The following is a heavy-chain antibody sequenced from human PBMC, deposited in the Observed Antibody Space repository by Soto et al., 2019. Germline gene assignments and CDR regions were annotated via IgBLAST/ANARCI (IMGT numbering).Heavy chain of an antibody. CDR2: IIASFGTA. J-gene: IGHJ4*02. V-gene: IGHV1-69*01. CDR1: GGTFSTYA. Sequence: QVPLVQSGAEVKKPGSSVKVSCKASGGTFSTYAINWVRQAPGQGLEWMGGIIASFGTANYAQKFQGRVTISADESTSTAYMGPSSLRSEDTAVYYCARDRGAVWGQGTLVTVSS. D-gene: IGHD3-10*01. CDR3: ARDRGAV.